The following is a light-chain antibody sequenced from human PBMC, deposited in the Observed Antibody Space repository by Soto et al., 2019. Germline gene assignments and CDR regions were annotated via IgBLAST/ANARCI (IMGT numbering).Light chain of an antibody. J-gene: IGKJ1*01. CDR1: QSVFSN. Sequence: EVLMTQSPATLSVSPGERATLSCRASQSVFSNLAWYQQQPGQAPRLLIYAASTRATGIPDRFSGRGAGTEFTLTISSLQAEDLAVYYCQQYNIWPPLTFGQGTTVEIK. CDR2: AAS. CDR3: QQYNIWPPLT. V-gene: IGKV3-15*01.